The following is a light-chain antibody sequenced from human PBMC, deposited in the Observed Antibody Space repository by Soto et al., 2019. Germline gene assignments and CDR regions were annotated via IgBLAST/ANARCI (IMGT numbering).Light chain of an antibody. CDR1: SSNIGAGSG. Sequence: QSVLTQPPSVSGSPGQSVTISCTWISSNIGAGSGVHWYQQLPGTAPKLLIYNDNKRPSGVPDRFSGSKSGTSASLAITGLQAEDEADYYCQSYDSSLSGYVFGTGTKVTVL. V-gene: IGLV1-40*01. CDR3: QSYDSSLSGYV. J-gene: IGLJ1*01. CDR2: NDN.